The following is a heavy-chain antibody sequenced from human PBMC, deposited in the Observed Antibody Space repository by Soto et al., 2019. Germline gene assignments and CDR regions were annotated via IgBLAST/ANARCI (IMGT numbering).Heavy chain of an antibody. V-gene: IGHV4-31*03. CDR2: IYYSGST. J-gene: IGHJ3*02. CDR1: GGSISSGGYY. CDR3: ARDVRRAFDI. Sequence: QVQLQESGPGLVKPSQTLSLTCTVSGGSISSGGYYWSWIRQHPGKGLEWIGYIYYSGSTYYNPSLKSRVTIALDPSKNQFSLKLSSVTAADTAVYYCARDVRRAFDIWGQGTMVTVSS.